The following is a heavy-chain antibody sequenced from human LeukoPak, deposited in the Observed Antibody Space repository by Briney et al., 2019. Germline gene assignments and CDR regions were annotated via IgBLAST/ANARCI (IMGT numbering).Heavy chain of an antibody. CDR2: ISWNSGSI. CDR3: AKGSGWRLYRYYFDY. CDR1: GFTFDDYA. D-gene: IGHD6-19*01. Sequence: GRSLRLSCAASGFTFDDYAMHWVRQAPGKGLEWVSGISWNSGSIGYADSVKGRFTISRDNAKNSLCLQMNSLRAEDTALYYCAKGSGWRLYRYYFDYWGQGTLVTVSS. V-gene: IGHV3-9*01. J-gene: IGHJ4*02.